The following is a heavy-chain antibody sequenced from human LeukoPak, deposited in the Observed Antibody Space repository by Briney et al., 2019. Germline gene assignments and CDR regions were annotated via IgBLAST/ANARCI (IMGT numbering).Heavy chain of an antibody. V-gene: IGHV4-39*01. Sequence: PSETLSLTCTVSGGSISSSSYYWGWIRRPPGKGLEWIGSIYYSGSTYYNPSLKSRVTISVDTSKNQFSLKLSSVTAADTAVYYCARGGYDSSGYYLVYWGQGTLVTVSS. CDR2: IYYSGST. CDR1: GGSISSSSYY. CDR3: ARGGYDSSGYYLVY. J-gene: IGHJ4*02. D-gene: IGHD3-22*01.